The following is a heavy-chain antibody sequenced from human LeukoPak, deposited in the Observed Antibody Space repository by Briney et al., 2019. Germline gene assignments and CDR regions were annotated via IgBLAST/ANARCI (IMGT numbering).Heavy chain of an antibody. J-gene: IGHJ4*02. D-gene: IGHD6-19*01. CDR1: EFTFSSYW. V-gene: IGHV3-7*05. CDR2: IKQDGSEK. CDR3: ARGNFSSGLFYFDY. Sequence: GGSLRLSCAASEFTFSSYWMSWVRQAPGKGLEWVANIKQDGSEKYYVDSVKGRFTISRGNAKNSLFLQMNSLRAEDTAVYYCARGNFSSGLFYFDYWGQGTLVTVSS.